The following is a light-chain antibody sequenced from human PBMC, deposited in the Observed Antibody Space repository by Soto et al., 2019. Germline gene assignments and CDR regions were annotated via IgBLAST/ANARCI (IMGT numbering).Light chain of an antibody. CDR2: DVS. CDR3: SSYTRSSTHV. CDR1: SSDVGAYNF. Sequence: QYALTQPASVSGSPGQSITISCTGTSSDVGAYNFVSWYQQHPGKVPKLMIFDVSSRPSGVSDRFSGSKSGNTAFLTISGLQAEDERDYYCSSYTRSSTHVFGSWTKLAVL. J-gene: IGLJ1*01. V-gene: IGLV2-14*03.